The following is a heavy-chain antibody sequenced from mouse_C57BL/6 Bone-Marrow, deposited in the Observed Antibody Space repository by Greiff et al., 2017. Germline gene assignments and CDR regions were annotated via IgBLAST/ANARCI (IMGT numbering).Heavy chain of an antibody. D-gene: IGHD1-1*01. V-gene: IGHV5-9-1*02. CDR3: TRGGYYDSRPGAY. CDR2: ISSGGDYI. CDR1: GFTFSSYA. Sequence: EVKLMESGEGLVKPGGSLKLSCAASGFTFSSYAMSWVRQTPEQRLEWVAYISSGGDYIYYADTVKGRFTISRDNARNTLYLQMSSLKSEDTAMYYCTRGGYYDSRPGAYWGQGTLVTVSA. J-gene: IGHJ3*01.